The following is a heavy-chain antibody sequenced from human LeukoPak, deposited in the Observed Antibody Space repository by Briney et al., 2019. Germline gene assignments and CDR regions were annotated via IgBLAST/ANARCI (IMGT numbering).Heavy chain of an antibody. D-gene: IGHD3-3*01. CDR2: ISGSGGST. CDR1: GFTFSSYA. CDR3: AKFLSYYDFWSGSVEYYYYYMDV. J-gene: IGHJ6*03. V-gene: IGHV3-23*01. Sequence: PGGSLRLSCAASGFTFSSYAMSWVRQAPGKGLEWVSAISGSGGSTYYADSVKGRFTISRDNSKNTLYLQMNSLRAEDTAVYYCAKFLSYYDFWSGSVEYYYYYMDVGGKGTRVPVSS.